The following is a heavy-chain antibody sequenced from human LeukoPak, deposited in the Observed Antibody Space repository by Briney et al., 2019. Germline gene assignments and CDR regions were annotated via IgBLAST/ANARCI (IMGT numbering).Heavy chain of an antibody. CDR2: IRSKANSYAT. CDR1: GFTFSGSA. V-gene: IGHV3-73*01. Sequence: GGSLRLSCAAWGFTFSGSAMHWVRQASGKGLEWVGRIRSKANSYATAYAASVIGRFTISTHDSMNTAYLQINSLTSEHTALYYCTRSYPRSGSYYFDYWGQGTLVTVSS. D-gene: IGHD1-26*01. CDR3: TRSYPRSGSYYFDY. J-gene: IGHJ4*02.